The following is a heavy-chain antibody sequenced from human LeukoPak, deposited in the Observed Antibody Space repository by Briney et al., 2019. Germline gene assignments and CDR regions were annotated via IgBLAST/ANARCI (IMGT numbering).Heavy chain of an antibody. CDR3: ARGPIARDYYYYGMDV. D-gene: IGHD2-21*01. CDR1: GGSISSYY. Sequence: SETLSLTCTVSGGSISSYYWSWIRQPPGKGLEWIGYIYYSGSTNYNPSLKSRVTMSVDTSKNQFSLKLSSVTAADTAVYYCARGPIARDYYYYGMDVWGQGTTVTVSS. J-gene: IGHJ6*02. V-gene: IGHV4-59*12. CDR2: IYYSGST.